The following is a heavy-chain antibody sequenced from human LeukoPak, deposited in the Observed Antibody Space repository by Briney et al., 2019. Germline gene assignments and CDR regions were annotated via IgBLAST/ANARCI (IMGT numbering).Heavy chain of an antibody. CDR3: AHSMIYVAPRVFDY. Sequence: ESGPTLVNPTQTLTLTCTFSGFSLSTSGVGVGWVRQPPGKALEWLALIFWNDDEFYSPSLKTRLTITKDTSKNQVVLTMINVDPVDTATCHCAHSMIYVAPRVFDYWGPGTLVTVSS. D-gene: IGHD3/OR15-3a*01. CDR2: IFWNDDE. J-gene: IGHJ4*02. CDR1: GFSLSTSGVG. V-gene: IGHV2-5*01.